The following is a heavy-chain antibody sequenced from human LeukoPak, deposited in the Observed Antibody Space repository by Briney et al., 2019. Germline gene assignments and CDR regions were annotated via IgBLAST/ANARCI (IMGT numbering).Heavy chain of an antibody. CDR2: ISSSSTI. V-gene: IGHV3-69-1*01. J-gene: IGHJ6*02. CDR3: AREGVSYGMDV. D-gene: IGHD3-10*01. Sequence: GGSLRLSCAASGFTFSTHDLNWVRQAPGKGLEWVSYISSSSTIYYADSVKGRFTISRDNAKNSLYLQMNSLRAEDTAVYYCAREGVSYGMDVWGQGTTVTVSS. CDR1: GFTFSTHD.